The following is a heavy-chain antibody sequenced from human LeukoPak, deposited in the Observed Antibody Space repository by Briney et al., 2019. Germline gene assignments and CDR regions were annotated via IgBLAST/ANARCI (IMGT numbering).Heavy chain of an antibody. V-gene: IGHV3-30*04. CDR3: ARAPRTANHVDY. J-gene: IGHJ4*02. CDR2: ISYDGSNK. D-gene: IGHD1-14*01. Sequence: GGSLRLSCAASGFTLSSYAMHWVRQAPGKGLEWVAVISYDGSNKYYADSVKGRFTISRDNSKNTLYLQMNSLRAEDTAVYYCARAPRTANHVDYWGQGTLVTVSS. CDR1: GFTLSSYA.